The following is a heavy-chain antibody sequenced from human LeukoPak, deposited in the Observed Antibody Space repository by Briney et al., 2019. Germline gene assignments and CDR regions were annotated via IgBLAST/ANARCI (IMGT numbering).Heavy chain of an antibody. CDR3: ARGSRFPYYYDSSGYYRY. CDR2: ISAYNGNT. D-gene: IGHD3-22*01. J-gene: IGHJ4*02. Sequence: ASVKVSCKASGYTFTSYGISWVRQAPGQGLEWMGWISAYNGNTNYAQKLQGRVTMTTDTSTSTAYMELWSLRSDDTAVYYCARGSRFPYYYDSSGYYRYWGQGTLVTVSS. CDR1: GYTFTSYG. V-gene: IGHV1-18*01.